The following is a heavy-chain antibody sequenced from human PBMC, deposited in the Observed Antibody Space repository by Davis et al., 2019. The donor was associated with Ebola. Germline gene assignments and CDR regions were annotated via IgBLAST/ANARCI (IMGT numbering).Heavy chain of an antibody. D-gene: IGHD1-26*01. V-gene: IGHV2-5*02. CDR1: GFSLSTSGVA. J-gene: IGHJ4*02. CDR3: AHRGSGSYTHYFDY. CDR2: IYWDDDK. Sequence: SGPTLVKPTQTLTLTCTFSGFSLSTSGVAVGWVRQPPGKALEWLALIYWDDDKRYSPSLKSRLTITKDTSKNQVVLTMTNMDPVDTATYYCAHRGSGSYTHYFDYWGQGTLVTVSS.